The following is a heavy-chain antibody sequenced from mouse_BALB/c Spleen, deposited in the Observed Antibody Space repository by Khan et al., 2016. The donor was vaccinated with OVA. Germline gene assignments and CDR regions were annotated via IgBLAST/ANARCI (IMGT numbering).Heavy chain of an antibody. CDR2: ISYSGST. CDR1: GYSITSDYA. V-gene: IGHV3-2*02. CDR3: ARLGPWFTY. D-gene: IGHD4-1*01. J-gene: IGHJ3*01. Sequence: EVQLQESGPGLVKPSQSLSLTCSVAGYSITSDYAWNWIRQFPGNKLEWMGYISYSGSTSYNPSLKSRISITRDTSKNQFFLQLNSVATEDTATYYHARLGPWFTYWGQGTLVTVSA.